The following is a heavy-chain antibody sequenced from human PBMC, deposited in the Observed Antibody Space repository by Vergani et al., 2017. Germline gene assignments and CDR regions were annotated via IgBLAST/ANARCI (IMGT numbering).Heavy chain of an antibody. D-gene: IGHD2-21*02. J-gene: IGHJ6*02. CDR1: GYSISSTYY. Sequence: QVQLQESGPGLVKPSETLSLTCAVSGYSISSTYYWGWIRQPPGKGLEWMGSIYHSGSTYNNPSLKSRVTISVDTSKNQFSLKLSSVTAADTAVYYCARHRGDNDRGGMDVWGQGTTVTVSS. CDR3: ARHRGDNDRGGMDV. CDR2: IYHSGST. V-gene: IGHV4-38-2*01.